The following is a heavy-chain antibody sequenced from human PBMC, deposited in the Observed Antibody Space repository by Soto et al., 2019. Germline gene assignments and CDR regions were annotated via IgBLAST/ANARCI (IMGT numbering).Heavy chain of an antibody. CDR3: ARDLYDFWSGYIGWFDP. Sequence: GESLKISCAASGFTFSSYWMSWVRQAPGKGLEWVANIKQDGSEKYYVDSVKGRFTISRDNAKNSLYLQMNSLRAEDTAVYYCARDLYDFWSGYIGWFDPWGQGTLVTVSS. J-gene: IGHJ5*02. CDR2: IKQDGSEK. V-gene: IGHV3-7*01. D-gene: IGHD3-3*01. CDR1: GFTFSSYW.